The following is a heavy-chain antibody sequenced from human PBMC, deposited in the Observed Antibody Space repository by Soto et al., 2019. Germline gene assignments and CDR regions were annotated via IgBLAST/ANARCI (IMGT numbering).Heavy chain of an antibody. Sequence: VQLLESGGGLVQPGGSLRLSCAASGFTFSSYAMNWVRQAPWKGLEWVSVISGSGDSTYYADSVKGRFTISRDNSKNTLYLQMNSLRAEDTAVYYCASRSSGWYFDYWGQGTLITVSS. J-gene: IGHJ4*02. CDR2: ISGSGDST. CDR3: ASRSSGWYFDY. CDR1: GFTFSSYA. D-gene: IGHD6-19*01. V-gene: IGHV3-23*01.